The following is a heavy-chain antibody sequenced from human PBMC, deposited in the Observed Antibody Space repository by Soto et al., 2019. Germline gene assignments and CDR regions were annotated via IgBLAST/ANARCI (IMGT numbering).Heavy chain of an antibody. V-gene: IGHV5-51*01. Sequence: GESLKISCKGSGYSFTSYWIGWVRQMPGQGLEWMGIIYPGDYDTRYSPSFQGQVTISADKSISTAYLQWSSLKASATAMYYCSRRLRGITMIVDGMDVWGQGTTVTVSS. CDR2: IYPGDYDT. CDR1: GYSFTSYW. D-gene: IGHD3-22*01. J-gene: IGHJ6*02. CDR3: SRRLRGITMIVDGMDV.